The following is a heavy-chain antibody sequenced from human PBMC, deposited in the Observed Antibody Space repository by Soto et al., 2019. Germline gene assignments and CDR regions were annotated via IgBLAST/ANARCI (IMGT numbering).Heavy chain of an antibody. CDR3: ARGGDTAMGGYYYYYGMDV. J-gene: IGHJ6*02. CDR2: INPNSGGT. V-gene: IGHV1-2*02. D-gene: IGHD5-18*01. CDR1: GYTFTGYY. Sequence: QVQLVQSGAEVKKPGASVKVSCQASGYTFTGYYMHWVRQAPGQGLEGMGWINPNSGGTNYAQKFQGRVTMTRDTSISTAYMELSRLRSDDTAVYYCARGGDTAMGGYYYYYGMDVWGQGTTVTVSS.